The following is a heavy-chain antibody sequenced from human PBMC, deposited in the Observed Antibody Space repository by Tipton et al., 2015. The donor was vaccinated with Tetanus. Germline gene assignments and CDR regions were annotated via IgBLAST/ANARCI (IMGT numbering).Heavy chain of an antibody. Sequence: SLRLSCAASGFTLSRYTLNWVRQAPGKGLEWVSSISSSSRYIYYADSVKGRFTISRDNAKNSLYLQMISLRAEDTAVYYCARAPNRISRAYDYWGQGTQITVSP. CDR1: GFTLSRYT. D-gene: IGHD1-14*01. CDR3: ARAPNRISRAYDY. J-gene: IGHJ4*02. CDR2: ISSSSRYI. V-gene: IGHV3-21*04.